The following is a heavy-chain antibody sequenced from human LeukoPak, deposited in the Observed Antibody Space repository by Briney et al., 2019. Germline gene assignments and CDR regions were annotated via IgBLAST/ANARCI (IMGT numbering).Heavy chain of an antibody. J-gene: IGHJ4*02. CDR1: GFSFISYE. Sequence: PGGSLRLSCAASGFSFISYEMNWVRQAPGKGLEWVSYISGSATTIYYADSVRGRSTISRDNAKNSLYLQMNSLRAEDTAVYYCARGGVQLWLTRYFDYWGQGTLVTVSS. CDR2: ISGSATTI. D-gene: IGHD5-18*01. CDR3: ARGGVQLWLTRYFDY. V-gene: IGHV3-48*03.